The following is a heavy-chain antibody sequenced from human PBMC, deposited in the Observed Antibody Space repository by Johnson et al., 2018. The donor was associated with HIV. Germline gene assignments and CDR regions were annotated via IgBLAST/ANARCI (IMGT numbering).Heavy chain of an antibody. CDR3: AKDMALRNYYDLRGAFDI. Sequence: QVQLVESGGGVVQPGGSLRLSCAASGFTFSSYGMPWVRQAPGKGLEWVAFIRYNGSSKYYADSVKGRFTISRDNSKNTLYLQMNSLRGEDTALYYCAKDMALRNYYDLRGAFDIWGQGTMVTVSS. D-gene: IGHD3-22*01. V-gene: IGHV3-30*02. J-gene: IGHJ3*02. CDR2: IRYNGSSK. CDR1: GFTFSSYG.